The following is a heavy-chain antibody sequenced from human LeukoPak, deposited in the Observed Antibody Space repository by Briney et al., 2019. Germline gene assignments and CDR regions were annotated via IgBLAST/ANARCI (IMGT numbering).Heavy chain of an antibody. J-gene: IGHJ3*02. CDR1: GGSISNNNW. CDR3: ARSSVGATLKRAFDI. CDR2: IYHSGST. Sequence: SGTLSLTCAVSGGSISNNNWWSWVRQPPGKGLEWIGEIYHSGSTNYNPSLKSRVTISVDKSKNQFSLKLSSVTAADTAVYYCARSSVGATLKRAFDIWGQGTMVTVSS. D-gene: IGHD1-26*01. V-gene: IGHV4-4*02.